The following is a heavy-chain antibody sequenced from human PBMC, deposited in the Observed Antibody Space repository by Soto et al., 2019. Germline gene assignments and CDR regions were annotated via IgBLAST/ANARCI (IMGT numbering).Heavy chain of an antibody. CDR1: GYSINSDYY. J-gene: IGHJ4*02. D-gene: IGHD3-10*01. V-gene: IGHV4-38-2*01. CDR2: VDHSGRT. CDR3: AKKGYYPSGKINLFDS. Sequence: PSETVSLTCAVSGYSINSDYYWGWIRQPPGKGLEWIGSVDHSGRTYYSPSLRSRLTIFIDTSKNQFSLRLTSVTAADTAMYFCAKKGYYPSGKINLFDSWGPVTLVTVSS.